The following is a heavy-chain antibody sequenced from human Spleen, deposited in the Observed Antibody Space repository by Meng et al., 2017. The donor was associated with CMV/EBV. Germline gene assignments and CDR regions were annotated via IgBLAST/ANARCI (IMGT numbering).Heavy chain of an antibody. CDR1: GYSFANYW. V-gene: IGHV5-51*01. CDR3: ARRMPNIAAAEAEFEY. CDR2: IYPDESDT. D-gene: IGHD6-13*01. J-gene: IGHJ4*02. Sequence: SGYSFANYWSGRVRQGPGKGLEWIGVIYPDESDTRYTPSFQGQVTISADTSISTAYLQWSSLRASDTAIYYCARRMPNIAAAEAEFEYWGQGTLVTVSS.